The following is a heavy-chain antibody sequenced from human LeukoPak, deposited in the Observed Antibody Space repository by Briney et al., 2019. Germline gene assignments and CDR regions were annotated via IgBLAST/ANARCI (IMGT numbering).Heavy chain of an antibody. CDR1: GFIFKKYW. J-gene: IGHJ6*03. V-gene: IGHV3-7*01. CDR3: AKAGVYYYYMDV. Sequence: GESLRLSCAASGFIFKKYWMNWVRQVPGKGLECLANIKEDGSETYYADSVKGRFTISRDNSKNTLYLQMNSLRAEDTAVYYCAKAGVYYYYMDVWGKGTTVTVSS. D-gene: IGHD3-10*01. CDR2: IKEDGSET.